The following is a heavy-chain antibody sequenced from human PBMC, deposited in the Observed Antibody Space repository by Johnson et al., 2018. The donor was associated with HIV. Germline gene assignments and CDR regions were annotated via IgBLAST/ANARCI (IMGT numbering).Heavy chain of an antibody. V-gene: IGHV3-30*02. D-gene: IGHD4-17*01. Sequence: QVQLVESGGGVVQPGGSLRLSCAASGFTLRSYGMHWVRQAPGKGLEWVTFIRYDGSNKYYADSVKGRFTVSRDNSKNTLYLHMNSLRAEDTAVYYCARSRDYGPARSAFDIWGQGTMVTVSS. CDR3: ARSRDYGPARSAFDI. CDR1: GFTLRSYG. CDR2: IRYDGSNK. J-gene: IGHJ3*02.